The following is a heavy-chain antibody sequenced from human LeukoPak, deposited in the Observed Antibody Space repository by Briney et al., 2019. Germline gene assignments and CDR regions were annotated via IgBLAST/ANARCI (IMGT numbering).Heavy chain of an antibody. CDR3: ARQSGTYWGLDY. J-gene: IGHJ4*02. CDR1: GYTFTNYY. V-gene: IGHV1-46*01. CDR2: INPSGGST. D-gene: IGHD1-26*01. Sequence: ASVKVSCKASGYTFTNYYIHWVRQAPGQGLDWMGIINPSGGSTTYAQKFQGRVTMTRDTSIGTASMEFNSLTSDDTAVYYCARQSGTYWGLDYWGQGTLVTVSS.